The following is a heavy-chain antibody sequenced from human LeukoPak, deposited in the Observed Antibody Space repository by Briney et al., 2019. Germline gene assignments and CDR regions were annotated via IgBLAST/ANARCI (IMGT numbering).Heavy chain of an antibody. J-gene: IGHJ4*02. CDR2: INPNSGGT. V-gene: IGHV1-2*02. CDR1: GYTFTGYY. D-gene: IGHD3-16*02. Sequence: ASVKVSCKASGYTFTGYYMHWVRQAPGQGLEWMGWINPNSGGTNYAQKFQGRVTMTRDTSISTAYMELSRLRSDDTAVYYCARVGYDYVWGSYRNGYYFDYWGQGTLVTVSS. CDR3: ARVGYDYVWGSYRNGYYFDY.